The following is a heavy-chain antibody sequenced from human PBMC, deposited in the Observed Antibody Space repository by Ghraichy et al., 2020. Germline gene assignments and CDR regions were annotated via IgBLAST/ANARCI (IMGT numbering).Heavy chain of an antibody. CDR1: GGSISSYY. D-gene: IGHD6-13*01. V-gene: IGHV4-59*08. Sequence: ETLSLTCTVSGGSISSYYWSWIRQPPGKGLEWIGYIYYSGSTNYNPSLKSRVTISVDTSKNQFSLKLSSVTAADTAVYYLSRHSPGYSSSWYFDYWGQGTLVTVSS. J-gene: IGHJ4*02. CDR2: IYYSGST. CDR3: SRHSPGYSSSWYFDY.